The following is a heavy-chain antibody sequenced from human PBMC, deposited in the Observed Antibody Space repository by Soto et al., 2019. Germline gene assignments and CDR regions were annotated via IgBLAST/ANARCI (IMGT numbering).Heavy chain of an antibody. V-gene: IGHV5-51*01. CDR1: GYSFTSYW. J-gene: IGHJ3*02. D-gene: IGHD6-13*01. CDR3: ARRVYSVVHDAFDI. CDR2: IYPGDSDT. Sequence: RGESLKISCKGSGYSFTSYWIGWVRQMPGKGLEWMGIIYPGDSDTRYSPSFQGQVTIPADKSISTAYLQWSSLKASDTAMYYCARRVYSVVHDAFDIWGQGTMVTVSS.